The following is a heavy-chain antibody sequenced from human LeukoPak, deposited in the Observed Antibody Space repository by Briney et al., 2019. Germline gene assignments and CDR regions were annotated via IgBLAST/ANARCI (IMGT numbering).Heavy chain of an antibody. CDR1: GFTFSSYG. D-gene: IGHD3-16*02. Sequence: GGSLRLSCAASGFTFSSYGMSWVRQAPGKGLEWVSAISGSGGSTYYADSVKGRFTISRDNSKTTLYLQMNSLRAEDTAVYYCAKDHGVYYDYVWGSYPLDYWGQGTLVTVSS. CDR2: ISGSGGST. CDR3: AKDHGVYYDYVWGSYPLDY. V-gene: IGHV3-23*01. J-gene: IGHJ4*02.